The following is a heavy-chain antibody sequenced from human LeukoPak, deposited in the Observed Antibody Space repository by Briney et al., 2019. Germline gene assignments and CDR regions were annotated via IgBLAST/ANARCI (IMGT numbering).Heavy chain of an antibody. CDR1: GGSISSGNYY. CDR2: IHHSGST. Sequence: SETLSLTCTVSGGSISSGNYYWSWIRQHPGKGLEWIGYIHHSGSTYYNPSLKSRVIISVDTSKNQFSLKLNSVTAADTAVYYCARVTYDFWSATIDYWGQGTLVTVSS. V-gene: IGHV4-31*03. D-gene: IGHD3-3*01. CDR3: ARVTYDFWSATIDY. J-gene: IGHJ4*02.